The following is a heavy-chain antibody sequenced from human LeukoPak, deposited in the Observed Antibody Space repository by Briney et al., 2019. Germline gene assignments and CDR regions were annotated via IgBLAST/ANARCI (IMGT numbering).Heavy chain of an antibody. CDR2: IRQDDSEK. J-gene: IGHJ4*02. CDR3: ATDRKVGTWDPRFNY. V-gene: IGHV3-7*01. CDR1: GFSLGNNW. Sequence: ESMTLAWSVYGFSLGNNWTMWDRQAHGNGMEWEGTIRQDDSEKNYVDSVKDRFTISRDNAKFSLYLQMNSLRAEDTAIYYCATDRKVGTWDPRFNYWGQGTLVTVSS. D-gene: IGHD4-23*01.